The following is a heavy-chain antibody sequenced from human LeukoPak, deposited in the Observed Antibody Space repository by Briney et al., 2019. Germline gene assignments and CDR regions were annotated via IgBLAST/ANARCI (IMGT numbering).Heavy chain of an antibody. Sequence: GGSLRLSCAASGFTFSSYAMHWVRQAPGKGLEWVAVISYDGSNKYYADSVKGRFTISRDNSKNTLYLQMNSLRAEDTAVYYCARGSGSYYFDYWGQGTLVTVSS. CDR1: GFTFSSYA. J-gene: IGHJ4*02. CDR3: ARGSGSYYFDY. CDR2: ISYDGSNK. D-gene: IGHD1-26*01. V-gene: IGHV3-30-3*01.